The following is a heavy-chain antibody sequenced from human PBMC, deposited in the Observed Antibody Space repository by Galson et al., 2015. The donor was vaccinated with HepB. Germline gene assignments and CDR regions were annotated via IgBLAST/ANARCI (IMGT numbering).Heavy chain of an antibody. CDR3: ARESLPGMIGSPTDV. CDR2: INWSGGSI. Sequence: SLRLSCAASGFKFGDHGMSWVRQAPGKGLEWVSGINWSGGSIDYAVSVKGRFIISRDNAKNSLHLEMNSLGPEDTALYYCARESLPGMIGSPTDVWGHGTLVTVSS. CDR1: GFKFGDHG. V-gene: IGHV3-20*04. D-gene: IGHD1-26*01. J-gene: IGHJ4*01.